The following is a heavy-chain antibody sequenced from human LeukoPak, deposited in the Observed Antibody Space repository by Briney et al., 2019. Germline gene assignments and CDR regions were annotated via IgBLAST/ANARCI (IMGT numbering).Heavy chain of an antibody. CDR3: AKEKYYYDSSGSKFIDY. Sequence: PGGSLRLSCAASGFTFSSYAMSWVRQAPGKGLEWVSSISGIGSSPYYADSVKGRFTISRDSSKTTLYLQMNRLRAEDTAVYYCAKEKYYYDSSGSKFIDYWGQGTLVTVSS. CDR2: ISGIGSSP. CDR1: GFTFSSYA. V-gene: IGHV3-23*01. D-gene: IGHD3-22*01. J-gene: IGHJ4*02.